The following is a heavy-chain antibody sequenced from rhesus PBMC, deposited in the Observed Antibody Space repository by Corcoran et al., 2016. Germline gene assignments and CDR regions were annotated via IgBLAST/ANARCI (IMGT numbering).Heavy chain of an antibody. CDR1: GFTFSSYG. D-gene: IGHD4-23*01. CDR3: TSYSNYEFGYFDL. CDR2: ISSASSDI. V-gene: IGHV3S16*01. J-gene: IGHJ2*01. Sequence: EVQLVESGGGLVQPGGSLRLSCAASGFTFSSYGMSWVRQAPGKGLEWVSSISSASSDIYYADSVKGRFTISRDNAKNSLSLQMNSLRAEDTAVYYCTSYSNYEFGYFDLWGPGTPITISS.